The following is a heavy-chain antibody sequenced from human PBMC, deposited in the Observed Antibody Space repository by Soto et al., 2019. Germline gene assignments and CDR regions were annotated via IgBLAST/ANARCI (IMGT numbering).Heavy chain of an antibody. J-gene: IGHJ4*02. V-gene: IGHV1-18*01. CDR1: GYTFTSYG. Sequence: QVQLVQSGAEVKKPGASVKVSCKASGYTFTSYGISWVRQAPGQGLEWMGWISAYNGNTKYAQKLQGRVTMTTATSTSNADMELRRLRSDDTAVYYCAREPNYFDYWGQGTLVTVSS. CDR2: ISAYNGNT. CDR3: AREPNYFDY.